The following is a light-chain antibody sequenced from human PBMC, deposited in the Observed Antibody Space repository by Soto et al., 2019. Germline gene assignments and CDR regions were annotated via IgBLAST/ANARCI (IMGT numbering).Light chain of an antibody. CDR3: QSYDSSLSGSCV. CDR1: SSNIGAGYD. J-gene: IGLJ1*01. Sequence: HSVLTQPPSVSGAPGQRVTISCTGSSSNIGAGYDVHWYQQLPGTAPKLLIYGNSNRPSGVPDRFSGSKSGTSASLAITGLQAEDEADYYCQSYDSSLSGSCVFGTGTKLTVL. CDR2: GNS. V-gene: IGLV1-40*01.